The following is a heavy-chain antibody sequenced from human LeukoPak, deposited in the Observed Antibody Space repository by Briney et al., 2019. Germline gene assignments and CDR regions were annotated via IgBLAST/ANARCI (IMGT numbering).Heavy chain of an antibody. Sequence: ASVKVSCKASGYTFTSYGISRVRQAPGQGLEWMGWISAYNGNTNYAQKLQGRVTMTTDTSTSTAYMELRSLRSDDTAVYYCARAIRSQPTYYYYYMDVWGKGTTVTVSS. CDR2: ISAYNGNT. CDR1: GYTFTSYG. CDR3: ARAIRSQPTYYYYYMDV. V-gene: IGHV1-18*01. J-gene: IGHJ6*03.